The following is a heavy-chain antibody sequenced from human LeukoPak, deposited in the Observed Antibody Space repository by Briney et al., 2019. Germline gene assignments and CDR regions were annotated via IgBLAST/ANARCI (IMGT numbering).Heavy chain of an antibody. J-gene: IGHJ4*02. CDR3: ARDGYTASYYSLDY. CDR2: IYSSGTT. D-gene: IGHD1-26*01. V-gene: IGHV4-4*07. CDR1: GGSIRSYY. Sequence: SETLSLTCTVSGGSIRSYYWSWLRQPAGKGLESLGRIYSSGTTNYNPSLKSRVTMSVDMSTNQFSLRLSSVTAADTAIYYCARDGYTASYYSLDYWGQGILVTVSS.